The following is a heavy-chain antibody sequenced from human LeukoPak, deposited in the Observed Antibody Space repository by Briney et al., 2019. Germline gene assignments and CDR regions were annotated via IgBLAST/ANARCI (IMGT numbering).Heavy chain of an antibody. D-gene: IGHD3-22*01. J-gene: IGHJ4*02. CDR1: GFTFSSYA. V-gene: IGHV3-30-3*01. CDR2: ISYDGSNK. CDR3: ARAPHYDSSGYYFDY. Sequence: GGSLRLSCAASGFTFSSYAMHWVRQAPGKGLEWVAVISYDGSNKYYADSVKGRFTISRDNSKNTLYLQMNSLRAEDTAVYYCARAPHYDSSGYYFDYWGQGTLVTVSS.